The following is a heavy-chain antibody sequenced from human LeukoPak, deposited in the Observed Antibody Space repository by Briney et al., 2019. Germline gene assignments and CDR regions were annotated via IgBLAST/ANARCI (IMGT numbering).Heavy chain of an antibody. V-gene: IGHV3-48*04. J-gene: IGHJ4*02. Sequence: GGSLRLSCAASRFTFNNYGMHWVRQAPGKGLEWVSYISSSGSTIYYADSVKGRFTISRDNAKNSLYLQMNSLRAEDTAVYYCAKFIAAPFYFDYWGQGTLVTVSS. D-gene: IGHD6-13*01. CDR2: ISSSGSTI. CDR3: AKFIAAPFYFDY. CDR1: RFTFNNYG.